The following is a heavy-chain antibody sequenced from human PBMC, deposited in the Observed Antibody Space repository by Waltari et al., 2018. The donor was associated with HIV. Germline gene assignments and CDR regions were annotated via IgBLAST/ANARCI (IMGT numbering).Heavy chain of an antibody. V-gene: IGHV3-23*01. CDR2: IAASYPNT. D-gene: IGHD3-10*01. CDR1: GFTFSNYA. CDR3: ARIYVSGAFDI. J-gene: IGHJ3*02. Sequence: EAQLLESGGGLVQPGGSLRVSCVGSGFTFSNYAMIWVRQAPGKGLEVGSAIAASYPNTYYSDSVRGRFTVSKDNSENSLHLQMNSLRAEDTALYYCARIYVSGAFDIWGQGTVVTVSS.